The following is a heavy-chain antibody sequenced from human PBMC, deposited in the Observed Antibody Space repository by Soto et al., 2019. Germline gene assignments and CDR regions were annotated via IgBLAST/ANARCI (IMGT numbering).Heavy chain of an antibody. CDR1: GDCISGANFY. V-gene: IGHV4-31*11. D-gene: IGHD3-3*01. Sequence: PSGTLSLTCAVSGDCISGANFYWGWIRQPPGKGLEWIGYSYDGGSTYDNAALKSRGTISVDTANNQFSLKLSSVTAADTAVYYCARDKLNDFWSGYAGDDWFDPWGQGTLVTVSS. CDR3: ARDKLNDFWSGYAGDDWFDP. J-gene: IGHJ5*02. CDR2: SYDGGST.